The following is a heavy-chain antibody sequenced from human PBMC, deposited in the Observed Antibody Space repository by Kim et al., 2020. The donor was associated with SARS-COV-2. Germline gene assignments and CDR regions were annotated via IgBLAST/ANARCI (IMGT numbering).Heavy chain of an antibody. D-gene: IGHD2-2*03. CDR2: INSSSSTI. CDR1: GFTFSSYS. Sequence: GGSLRLSCAASGFTFSSYSMNWVRQAPGKGLEWFSYINSSSSTIYYSDSVKVRFPLSLSPAPTSLSLPLTRLPDSYPAVYYCARAIKGGYCSSTSCSDYYYGMDVWGQGPTVTVSS. CDR3: ARAIKGGYCSSTSCSDYYYGMDV. V-gene: IGHV3-48*02. J-gene: IGHJ6*02.